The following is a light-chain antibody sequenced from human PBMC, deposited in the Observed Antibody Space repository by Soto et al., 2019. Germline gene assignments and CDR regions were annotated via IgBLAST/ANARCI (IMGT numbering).Light chain of an antibody. CDR1: QGINND. V-gene: IGKV1-33*01. CDR2: DAS. CDR3: QQYGDLPFT. Sequence: DIQMTQSPSSLSASVGDRVTITCQASQGINNDLNWYQHKLGKAPKLLIYDASTLETGVPSRFSGSGSGTEFTFTISSLQPEDIGTYFCQQYGDLPFTFGPGTKVAIK. J-gene: IGKJ3*01.